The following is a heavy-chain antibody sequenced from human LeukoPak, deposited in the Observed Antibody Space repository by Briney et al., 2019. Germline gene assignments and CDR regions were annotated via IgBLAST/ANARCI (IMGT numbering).Heavy chain of an antibody. CDR1: GFTVSSNY. J-gene: IGHJ4*02. CDR2: IYKDGST. Sequence: PGGSLRLSCAASGFTVSSNYMAWVRQAPGKGLEWVSLIYKDGSTYYADSVKGRFTISRDNSKNTLFLQMNSLRADDTAVYYCARDGVEQQLVHYFDYWGQGTLVTVSS. D-gene: IGHD6-13*01. V-gene: IGHV3-53*01. CDR3: ARDGVEQQLVHYFDY.